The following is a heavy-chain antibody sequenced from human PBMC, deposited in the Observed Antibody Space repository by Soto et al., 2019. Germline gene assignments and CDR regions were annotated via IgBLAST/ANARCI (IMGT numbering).Heavy chain of an antibody. V-gene: IGHV5-51*01. J-gene: IGHJ4*02. CDR2: IYSGDSDT. CDR3: ARSILAQDFDY. CDR1: GYSFTSYW. Sequence: GESLKISWKGFGYSFTSYWLGLVRQMPGKGLEGMGIIYSGDSDTIYSPSFQGQVTISADKSISPAYLQWSSLKASDTAMYYCARSILAQDFDYWGQGTLVTVSS.